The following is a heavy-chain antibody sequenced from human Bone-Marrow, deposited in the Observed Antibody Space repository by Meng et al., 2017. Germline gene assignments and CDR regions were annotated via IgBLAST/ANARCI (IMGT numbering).Heavy chain of an antibody. J-gene: IGHJ4*01. D-gene: IGHD6-19*01. CDR3: ASPSSGWFYFHY. V-gene: IGHV1-69*05. CDR1: AGSFSSFG. Sequence: QVQLVQSGAEVTKPGSSVKVSCPTSAGSFSSFGFNWVRQAPGQGLEWMGRLIPFFDTPNYAQKFQGRLTITKDEATRTAYMELSSLTSEDTAVYYCASPSSGWFYFHYWGQGTLVTVSS. CDR2: LIPFFDTP.